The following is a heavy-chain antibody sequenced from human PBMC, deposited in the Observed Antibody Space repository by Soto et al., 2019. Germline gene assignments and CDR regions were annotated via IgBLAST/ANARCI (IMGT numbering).Heavy chain of an antibody. D-gene: IGHD6-13*01. CDR2: INPNSGGT. Sequence: ASVKVSCKASGYTFTDYYIHWVRQAPGQGLEWMGWINPNSGGTNYAQKFQGRVTMTRDTSISTAYMELSRLRSDDTAVYYCARDRTDSSTWYYFAYWGQGTLVTVSS. CDR3: ARDRTDSSTWYYFAY. J-gene: IGHJ4*02. CDR1: GYTFTDYY. V-gene: IGHV1-2*02.